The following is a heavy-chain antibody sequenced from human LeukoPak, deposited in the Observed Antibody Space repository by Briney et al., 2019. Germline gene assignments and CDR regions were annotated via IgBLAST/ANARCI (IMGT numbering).Heavy chain of an antibody. V-gene: IGHV3-64*01. CDR3: ARDDHYDILTGYDY. J-gene: IGHJ4*02. CDR1: GLSFSSYA. D-gene: IGHD3-9*01. CDR2: ISSNGGST. Sequence: PGGSLRLSCAASGLSFSSYAMHWVRQAPGKGLEYVSAISSNGGSTYYANSVKGRFTISRDNSKNTLYLQMGSLRAEDMAVYYCARDDHYDILTGYDYWGQGTLVTLSS.